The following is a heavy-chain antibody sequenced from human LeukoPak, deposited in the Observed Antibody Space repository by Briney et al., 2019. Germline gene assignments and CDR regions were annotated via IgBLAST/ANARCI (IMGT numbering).Heavy chain of an antibody. CDR2: LNPNSGAT. Sequence: ASVKVSCKASGYSFTDNYLHWVRRAPGQGLERMGWLNPNSGATWYGQKFPGRITMTRDTSSSTAYMELSSLRSDDTAVYYCGRASYCGGACYYYFDSWGQGTLVTVSS. CDR1: GYSFTDNY. V-gene: IGHV1-2*02. J-gene: IGHJ4*02. D-gene: IGHD2-21*02. CDR3: GRASYCGGACYYYFDS.